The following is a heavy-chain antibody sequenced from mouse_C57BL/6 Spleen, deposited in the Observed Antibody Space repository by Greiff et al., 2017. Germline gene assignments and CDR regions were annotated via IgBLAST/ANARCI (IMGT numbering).Heavy chain of an antibody. D-gene: IGHD2-2*01. Sequence: VQLQQPGAELVKPGASVKLSCKASGYTFTNYWMHWVKQRPEQGLEWIGMIDPDGGGTNYDPKFQGKATLTVDKSSSTASMQLSSLTAEDSAVXYWACLHGYDDGDYLDHWGQGTTLTVSS. CDR2: IDPDGGGT. CDR3: ACLHGYDDGDYLDH. V-gene: IGHV1-64*01. J-gene: IGHJ2*01. CDR1: GYTFTNYW.